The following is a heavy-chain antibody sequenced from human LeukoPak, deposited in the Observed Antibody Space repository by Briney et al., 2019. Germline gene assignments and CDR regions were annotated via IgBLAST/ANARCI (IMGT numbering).Heavy chain of an antibody. V-gene: IGHV3-33*01. CDR2: IWYDGKKK. CDR3: ERGLQPAVIYGMDV. CDR1: SFICGNYG. J-gene: IGHJ6*01. Sequence: GVSLTLSCAASSFICGNYGMHWVRQSPGKGLEWVALIWYDGKKKYYADSVMGSLTVSRDNSENTLYLQLTSLRADDPAVYYCERGLQPAVIYGMDVWGERNTVTV. D-gene: IGHD2-21*01.